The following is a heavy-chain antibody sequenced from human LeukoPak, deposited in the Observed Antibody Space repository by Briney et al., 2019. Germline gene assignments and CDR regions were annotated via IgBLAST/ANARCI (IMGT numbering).Heavy chain of an antibody. D-gene: IGHD1-26*01. Sequence: GGSLRLSCAASGFTFSSFALSWVRQGPGKGLEWVSGISGSGGSTYYADSVKGRFTISRDNSNNRLYLQMNSLRAEDTAVYYCAKDKGSGTYPPYWGQGTLVTVCS. J-gene: IGHJ4*02. CDR1: GFTFSSFA. V-gene: IGHV3-23*01. CDR2: ISGSGGST. CDR3: AKDKGSGTYPPY.